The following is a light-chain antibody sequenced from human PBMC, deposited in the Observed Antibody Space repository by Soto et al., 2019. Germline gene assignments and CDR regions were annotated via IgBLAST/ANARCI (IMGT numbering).Light chain of an antibody. CDR1: QSIRSL. CDR3: QQYQTHST. J-gene: IGKJ5*01. CDR2: DAS. Sequence: DIQMTQSPSTLSASVGDRVTITCRASQSIRSLLAWYQQKPGKAPKVLIYDASSLGSGVPSRFSGSGSGTEFTLTISRLQPDDFATYFCQQYQTHSTFGQGTRLEIX. V-gene: IGKV1-5*01.